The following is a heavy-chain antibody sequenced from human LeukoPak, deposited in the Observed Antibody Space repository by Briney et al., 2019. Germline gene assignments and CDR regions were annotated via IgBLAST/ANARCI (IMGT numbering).Heavy chain of an antibody. Sequence: ASVTVSCKASGYTFTGYYMHWVRQAPGQGLEWMGWINPNSGGTNYAQKFQGRVTMTRDTSISTAYMELSRLRSDDTAVYYCARGPNLLRYFDWSRIDYWGQGTLVTVSS. D-gene: IGHD3-9*01. V-gene: IGHV1-2*02. CDR2: INPNSGGT. CDR3: ARGPNLLRYFDWSRIDY. CDR1: GYTFTGYY. J-gene: IGHJ4*02.